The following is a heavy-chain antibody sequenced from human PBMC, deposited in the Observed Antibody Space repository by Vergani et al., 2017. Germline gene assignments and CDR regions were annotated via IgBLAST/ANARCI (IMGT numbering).Heavy chain of an antibody. CDR2: IYYSWST. J-gene: IGHJ5*02. V-gene: IGHV4-39*07. CDR3: AREKLHIVVVTAIRXFDP. Sequence: QLQLQESGPGLVKPSETLSLTCTVSGCSISSSSYYWGWIRQPPGKGLDWIGRIYYSWSTYYNPSLKSRVTISVDTSKNQFSLKLSSVTAADTAVYYCAREKLHIVVVTAIRXFDPWGQGTLVTVSA. CDR1: GCSISSSSYY. D-gene: IGHD2-21*02.